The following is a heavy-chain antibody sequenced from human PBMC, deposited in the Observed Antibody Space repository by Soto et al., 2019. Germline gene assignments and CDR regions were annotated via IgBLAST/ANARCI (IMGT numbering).Heavy chain of an antibody. CDR2: INHSGST. CDR1: GGTFSGYY. Sequence: QVHLQQWGAGLLKPSETLPLTCAVYGGTFSGYYWSWIRQPPGKGLEWIGEINHSGSTNYNPSLKSRVTRSMDTSKNQFSLKLSSVTAADTAVYYCASTAGILLWFGELRYYFDFWGQGTLVTV. D-gene: IGHD3-10*01. CDR3: ASTAGILLWFGELRYYFDF. V-gene: IGHV4-34*01. J-gene: IGHJ4*02.